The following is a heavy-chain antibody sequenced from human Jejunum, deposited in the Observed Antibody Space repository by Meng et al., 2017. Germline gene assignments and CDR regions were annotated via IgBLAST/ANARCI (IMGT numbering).Heavy chain of an antibody. J-gene: IGHJ4*02. CDR1: GFSFSSYS. V-gene: IGHV3-74*01. Sequence: VQLGEAGGGLVQPGGSLRLSCAASGFSFSSYSMFWFRQPPGKGLLSVSRITNDGTGTLYADSVKGRFTISRDNAKNTLYLQMNSLRAEDTAVYFCVCGGLTGYWGQGALVTVSS. CDR3: VCGGLTGY. D-gene: IGHD2-15*01. CDR2: ITNDGTGT.